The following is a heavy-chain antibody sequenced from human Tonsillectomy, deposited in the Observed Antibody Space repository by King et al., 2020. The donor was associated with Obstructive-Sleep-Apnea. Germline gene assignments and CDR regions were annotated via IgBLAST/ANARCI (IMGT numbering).Heavy chain of an antibody. CDR3: VIDCSGGSCYLAGRDY. J-gene: IGHJ4*02. CDR2: IYYSGNT. CDR1: GCSISSSSYY. V-gene: IGHV4-39*07. Sequence: LQLQESGPGLVKPSETLSLTCSVSGCSISSSSYYWGWIRQPPGKGLEWIGSIYYSGNTYYNPSLKSRVTISVDTSRNQCSLRLSSVTAADTAVYYCVIDCSGGSCYLAGRDYWGQGTLVTVSS. D-gene: IGHD2-15*01.